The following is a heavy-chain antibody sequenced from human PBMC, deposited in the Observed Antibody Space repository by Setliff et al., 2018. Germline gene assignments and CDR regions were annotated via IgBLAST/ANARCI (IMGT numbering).Heavy chain of an antibody. D-gene: IGHD6-13*01. J-gene: IGHJ4*02. V-gene: IGHV3-48*04. Sequence: PGGSLRLSCAASGFTFDDYTMHWVRQAPGKGLEWVSYISGSGSTTYYADSVRGRFTIYRDNAKSSLDLQMNSLRAEDTAMYYCVKDVVGYSSTWPKRDYFDYWGQGTLVTVSS. CDR3: VKDVVGYSSTWPKRDYFDY. CDR1: GFTFDDYT. CDR2: ISGSGSTT.